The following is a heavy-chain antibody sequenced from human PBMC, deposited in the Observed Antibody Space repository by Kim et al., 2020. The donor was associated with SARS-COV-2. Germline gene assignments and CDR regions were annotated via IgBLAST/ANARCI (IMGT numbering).Heavy chain of an antibody. J-gene: IGHJ4*02. CDR3: AKDLAAAGTGSFDY. V-gene: IGHV3-30*02. D-gene: IGHD6-13*01. Sequence: DPGKRRFNISRDKAKNTLYMQMNSRRAEDTAVYYCAKDLAAAGTGSFDYWGQGTLVTVSS.